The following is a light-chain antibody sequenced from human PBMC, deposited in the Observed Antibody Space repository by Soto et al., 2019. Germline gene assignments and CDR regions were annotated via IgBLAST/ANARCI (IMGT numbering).Light chain of an antibody. CDR3: SSYAGSNNLV. CDR2: EVS. J-gene: IGLJ2*01. Sequence: QSVLTQPPSASGSPGQSVTISCTGTSSDVGGYNYVSWYQQHPGKAPKLMIYEVSTRPSGVPDRFSGSKSGNTASLTVSGLQAEYEADYYCSSYAGSNNLVFGGGTQLTVL. CDR1: SSDVGGYNY. V-gene: IGLV2-8*01.